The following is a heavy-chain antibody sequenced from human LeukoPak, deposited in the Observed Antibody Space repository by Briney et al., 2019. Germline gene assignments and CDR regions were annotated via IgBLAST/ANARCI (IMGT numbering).Heavy chain of an antibody. CDR1: GFTFSSYW. CDR2: IHEDGGDK. D-gene: IGHD3-3*01. CDR3: ARTLRLRTPRAFDI. V-gene: IGHV3-7*05. J-gene: IGHJ3*02. Sequence: GGSLRLSCVVSGFTFSSYWMNWVRQAPGKGLEWVANIHEDGGDKYYVDSVKGRFTISRDNAKNSLYLRMNSLRAEDTAIYYCARTLRLRTPRAFDIWGQGTIVTVSS.